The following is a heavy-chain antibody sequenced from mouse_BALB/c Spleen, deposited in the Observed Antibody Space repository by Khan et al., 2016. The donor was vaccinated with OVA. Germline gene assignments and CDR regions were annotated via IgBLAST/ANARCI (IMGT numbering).Heavy chain of an antibody. J-gene: IGHJ1*01. D-gene: IGHD2-14*01. Sequence: EVELVESGGGLVQPGGSLKLSCAASGFTFSGYGMSWVRQTPDKRLELVATINSNGGTSYYPDSVKGRFTISRDNAKNTLHLQMSSLKSEDTAMXYCARIYYRYDEGYWYVDVWGSGTTVTVSS. CDR3: ARIYYRYDEGYWYVDV. CDR1: GFTFSGYG. CDR2: INSNGGTS. V-gene: IGHV5-6-3*01.